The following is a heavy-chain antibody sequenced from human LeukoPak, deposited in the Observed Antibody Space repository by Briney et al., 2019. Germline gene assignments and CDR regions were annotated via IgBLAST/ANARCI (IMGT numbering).Heavy chain of an antibody. Sequence: ASVKVSCKASGYTFTSYGISWVRPAPGQGVEWMGWINAYNGNTNYAQKLQGRVTMTTDTSTSTAYMELRSLRSDDTAVYYGARGYCSGDCYRGPRNWFDPWGQGTLVTVS. CDR3: ARGYCSGDCYRGPRNWFDP. J-gene: IGHJ5*02. V-gene: IGHV1-18*01. D-gene: IGHD2-21*02. CDR2: INAYNGNT. CDR1: GYTFTSYG.